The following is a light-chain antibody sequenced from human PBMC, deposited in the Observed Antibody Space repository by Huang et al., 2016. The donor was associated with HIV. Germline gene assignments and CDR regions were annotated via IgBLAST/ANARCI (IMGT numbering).Light chain of an antibody. CDR3: QQYGTSPPVP. CDR2: GGT. V-gene: IGKV3-20*01. CDR1: QTLSSNN. Sequence: EIVLTQSPGPLSFSPGERATLTCRASQTLSSNNLAWYQQEPGQAPRLLIYGGTNRATGIPDRFIGGGCGADFTLIINSLEPEDFAVYYCQQYGTSPPVPFGPGTKVDIK. J-gene: IGKJ3*01.